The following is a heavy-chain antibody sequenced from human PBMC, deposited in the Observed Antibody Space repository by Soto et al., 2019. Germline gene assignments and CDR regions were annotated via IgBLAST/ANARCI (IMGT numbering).Heavy chain of an antibody. CDR3: ARESHSSGCTNWFDP. CDR1: GFTFSSYW. Sequence: GGSLRLSCAASGFTFSSYWMSWVRQAPGKGLEWVANIKQDGSEKYYVDSVKGRFTISRDNAKNSLYLQMNSLRAEDTAVYYCARESHSSGCTNWFDPWGQGTLVTVSS. J-gene: IGHJ5*02. CDR2: IKQDGSEK. V-gene: IGHV3-7*03. D-gene: IGHD6-19*01.